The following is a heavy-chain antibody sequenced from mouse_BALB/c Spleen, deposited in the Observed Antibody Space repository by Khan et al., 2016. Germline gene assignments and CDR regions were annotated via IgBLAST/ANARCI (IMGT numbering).Heavy chain of an antibody. CDR3: ARRYYGSSYDWYFDV. D-gene: IGHD1-1*01. CDR2: INPDSSTI. Sequence: EVQLQESGGGLVQPGGSLKLSCAASGFDFSRYWMSWVRQAPGKGLEWIGEINPDSSTINYTPSLKDKFIISRDNANNTLYLQMSKVRSEDTALYYGARRYYGSSYDWYFDVWGAGTTVTVSS. J-gene: IGHJ1*01. V-gene: IGHV4-1*02. CDR1: GFDFSRYW.